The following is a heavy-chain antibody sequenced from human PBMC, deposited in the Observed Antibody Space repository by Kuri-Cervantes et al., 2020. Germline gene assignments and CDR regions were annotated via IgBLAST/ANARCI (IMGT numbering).Heavy chain of an antibody. V-gene: IGHV3-74*03. CDR3: ARDQWLDPYYYYGMDV. CDR2: IISDGRSS. Sequence: GESLKISCAASGFTFSSYWMDWVRQVPGKGLVWVSRIISDGRSSTYADYVKGRFTIPRYNSKDTLYLQMNSLRAEDTAVYSCARDQWLDPYYYYGMDVWGQGTTVTVSS. J-gene: IGHJ6*02. CDR1: GFTFSSYW. D-gene: IGHD6-19*01.